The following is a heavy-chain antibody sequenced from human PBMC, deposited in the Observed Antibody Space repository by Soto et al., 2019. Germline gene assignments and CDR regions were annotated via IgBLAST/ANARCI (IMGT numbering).Heavy chain of an antibody. D-gene: IGHD1-26*01. CDR3: ARGAVGDHDAFDI. CDR1: GYTFTSYG. Sequence: ASVKVSCKASGYTFTSYGISWVRQAPGQGLEWMGGISAINGKVNYAQKLQGRVTITADESTSTAYMELSSLRSEDTAVYYCARGAVGDHDAFDIWGQGTMVTVSS. V-gene: IGHV1-18*01. J-gene: IGHJ3*02. CDR2: ISAINGKV.